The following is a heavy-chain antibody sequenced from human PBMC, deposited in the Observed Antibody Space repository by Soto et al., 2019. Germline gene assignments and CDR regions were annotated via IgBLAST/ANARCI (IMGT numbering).Heavy chain of an antibody. CDR3: ARDSSGRHDY. Sequence: LSLTCSVSGGSVRSGSYYWTWIRQPPGKGLEWIGYIYQSGTTNYNASLKSRVTISIDTSKNQFFLKLNSVTAADTAVYYCARDSSGRHDYWGQGTLVTVSS. CDR2: IYQSGTT. V-gene: IGHV4-61*01. J-gene: IGHJ4*02. D-gene: IGHD3-22*01. CDR1: GGSVRSGSYY.